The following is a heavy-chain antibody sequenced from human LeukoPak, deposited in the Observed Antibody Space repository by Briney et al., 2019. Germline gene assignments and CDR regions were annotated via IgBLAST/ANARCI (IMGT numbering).Heavy chain of an antibody. D-gene: IGHD6-13*01. Sequence: PSETLSLTCTVSGGSISSYYWSWIRQPPGKGLEWIGYIYYSGSTNYNPSLKSRVTISVDTSKNQFSLKLSSVTAADTAVYYCARMSRYYYYYYMDVWGKGTTVTVSS. J-gene: IGHJ6*03. CDR3: ARMSRYYYYYYMDV. V-gene: IGHV4-59*01. CDR2: IYYSGST. CDR1: GGSISSYY.